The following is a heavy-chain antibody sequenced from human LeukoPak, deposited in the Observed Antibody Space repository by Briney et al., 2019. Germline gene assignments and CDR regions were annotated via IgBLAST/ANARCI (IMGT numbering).Heavy chain of an antibody. CDR3: ARGGRTIFGVVIRGLSFDY. CDR1: GFTFSSYA. Sequence: GSLRLSCAASGFTFSSYAMSWIRQPPGKGLEWIGEINHSGSTNYNPSLKSRVTISVDTSKNQFSLKLSSVTAADTAVYYCARGGRTIFGVVIRGLSFDYWGQGTLVTVSS. J-gene: IGHJ4*02. D-gene: IGHD3-3*01. V-gene: IGHV4-34*01. CDR2: INHSGST.